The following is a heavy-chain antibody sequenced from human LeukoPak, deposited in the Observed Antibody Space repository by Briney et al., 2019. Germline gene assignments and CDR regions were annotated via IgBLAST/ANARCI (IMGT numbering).Heavy chain of an antibody. CDR2: IYYSGST. V-gene: IGHV4-39*01. D-gene: IGHD3-3*01. J-gene: IGHJ4*01. CDR1: GGSISSSSYY. CDR3: ATTLTKMEYYFDY. Sequence: SETLSLTCTVSGGSISSSSYYWGWIRQPPGKGLEWIGSIYYSGSTYYNPSLKSRVTISVDTSKNQFSLKLSSVTASDTAVYNYATTLTKMEYYFDYGGHGTLVPVSS.